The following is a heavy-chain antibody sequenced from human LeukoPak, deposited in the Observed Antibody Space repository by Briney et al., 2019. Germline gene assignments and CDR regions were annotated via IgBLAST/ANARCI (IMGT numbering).Heavy chain of an antibody. J-gene: IGHJ5*02. CDR2: ISAYNGNT. CDR1: GYTFTSYG. D-gene: IGHD1-26*01. Sequence: ASVKVSCKASGYTFTSYGISWVRQAPGQGLKWMGWISAYNGNTNQAQKFQGRVTMTTDTSTSTAYMELRSLRSDDTAVYYCARDGTRAYNWFDPWGQGTLVTVSS. CDR3: ARDGTRAYNWFDP. V-gene: IGHV1-18*01.